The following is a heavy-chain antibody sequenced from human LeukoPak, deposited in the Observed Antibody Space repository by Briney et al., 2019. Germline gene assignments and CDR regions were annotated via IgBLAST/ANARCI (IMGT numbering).Heavy chain of an antibody. CDR2: ISSSSSYV. CDR3: ARDCGDSYGYPTDYYYYMDV. CDR1: GFTFSSYS. D-gene: IGHD5-18*01. Sequence: GXXRLSCAASGFTFSSYSMNWVRQAPGKGLEWVSSISSSSSYVYYADSVRGRFTISRDNAKNSLYLQMDSLRAEDTAVYYCARDCGDSYGYPTDYYYYMDVWGKGTTVTVSS. J-gene: IGHJ6*03. V-gene: IGHV3-21*01.